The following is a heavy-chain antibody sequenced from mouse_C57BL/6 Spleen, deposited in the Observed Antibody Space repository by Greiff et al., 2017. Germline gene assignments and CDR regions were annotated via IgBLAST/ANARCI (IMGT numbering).Heavy chain of an antibody. D-gene: IGHD1-1*01. CDR1: GYTFTSYW. J-gene: IGHJ2*01. CDR2: INPSNGGT. Sequence: QVQLKQPGTELVKPGASVKLSCKASGYTFTSYWMHWVKQRPGQGLEWIGNINPSNGGTNYNEKFKSKATLTVDKSSSTAYMQLSSLTSEDSAVYYCARSRYYGSWDFDYWGQGTTLTVSS. CDR3: ARSRYYGSWDFDY. V-gene: IGHV1-53*01.